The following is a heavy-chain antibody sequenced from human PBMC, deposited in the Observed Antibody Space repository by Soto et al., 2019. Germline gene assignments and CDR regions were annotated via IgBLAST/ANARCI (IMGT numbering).Heavy chain of an antibody. Sequence: PGESLKISCKGSGYSFTSYWIGWVRQMPGKGLEWMGIIYPGDSDTRYSPSFQGQVTISADKSISTAYLQWSSLKASDTAMYYCARTTNYYDSSGYPLNWFDPWGQGTLVTVSS. CDR3: ARTTNYYDSSGYPLNWFDP. V-gene: IGHV5-51*01. D-gene: IGHD3-22*01. J-gene: IGHJ5*02. CDR1: GYSFTSYW. CDR2: IYPGDSDT.